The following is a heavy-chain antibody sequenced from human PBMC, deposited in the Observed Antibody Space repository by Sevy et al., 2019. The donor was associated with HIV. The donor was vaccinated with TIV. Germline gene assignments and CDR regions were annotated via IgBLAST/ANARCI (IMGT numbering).Heavy chain of an antibody. CDR1: GGSFSRYY. V-gene: IGHV4-34*01. Sequence: SETLSLTCAVYGGSFSRYYWIWIRQPPGKGLEWIGEINHSGSTNYNPSLKSRVTISVDTSKNQFSLKLSSVTAADTAVYYCAGFDSSGYYFDYWGQGTLFTVSS. J-gene: IGHJ4*02. D-gene: IGHD3-22*01. CDR2: INHSGST. CDR3: AGFDSSGYYFDY.